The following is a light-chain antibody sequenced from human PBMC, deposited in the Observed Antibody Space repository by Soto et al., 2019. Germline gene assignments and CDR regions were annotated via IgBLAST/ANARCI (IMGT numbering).Light chain of an antibody. CDR3: QQYNLCPPVT. V-gene: IGKV3-15*01. Sequence: IVMTQSPATLSVSPAERAPLACRASQSVTSNLAWYQVKPGQAPRLLIFGASTSATGGPARCSGSGSGREFTLTISNLQSEAFAVYYCQQYNLCPPVTFGGGTKVKIK. CDR1: QSVTSN. J-gene: IGKJ4*01. CDR2: GAS.